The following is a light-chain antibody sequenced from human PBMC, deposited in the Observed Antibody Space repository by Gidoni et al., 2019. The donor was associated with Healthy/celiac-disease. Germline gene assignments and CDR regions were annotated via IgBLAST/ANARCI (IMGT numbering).Light chain of an antibody. CDR2: EVS. J-gene: IGLJ1*01. V-gene: IGLV2-23*02. Sequence: QSALTQPASVSGSPGQPITIPCTGTSSYVGSYNLVSWYQQHPGKAPKLMIYEVSKRPSGVSNRFSGSKSGNTASLTISGLQAEDEADYYCCSYAGSSTRYVFGTGTKVTVL. CDR1: SSYVGSYNL. CDR3: CSYAGSSTRYV.